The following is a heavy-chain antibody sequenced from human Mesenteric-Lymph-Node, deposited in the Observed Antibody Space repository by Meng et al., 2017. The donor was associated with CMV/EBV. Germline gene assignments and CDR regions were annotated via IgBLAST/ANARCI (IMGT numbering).Heavy chain of an antibody. CDR1: GYNFTSYA. CDR3: ARGGYYGSGSYIDY. J-gene: IGHJ4*02. V-gene: IGHV7-4-1*02. CDR2: INTNTGNP. D-gene: IGHD3-10*01. Sequence: KASGYNFTSYAMNWVRQAPGQGVGWMGWINTNTGNPTYAQGFTGRFVFSLDTSVSTAYLQISSLKAEDTAVYYCARGGYYGSGSYIDYWGQGTLVTVSS.